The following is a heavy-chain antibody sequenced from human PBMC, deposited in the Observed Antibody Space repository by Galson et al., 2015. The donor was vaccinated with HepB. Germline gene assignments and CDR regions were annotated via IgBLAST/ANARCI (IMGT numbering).Heavy chain of an antibody. CDR2: IKQDGSEQ. D-gene: IGHD1-26*01. Sequence: SLRLSCAASGFTFYDYAMHWVRQAPGKGPEWVATIKQDGSEQYYVDSVKGRFTISRDNAKNSLFLQTNRLRAEDTAMYYCATYSGTYHSFHYWGQGTLVTVSS. CDR1: GFTFYDYA. V-gene: IGHV3-7*03. J-gene: IGHJ4*02. CDR3: ATYSGTYHSFHY.